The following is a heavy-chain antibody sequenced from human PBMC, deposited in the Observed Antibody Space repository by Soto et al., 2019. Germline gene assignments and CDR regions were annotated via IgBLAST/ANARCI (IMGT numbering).Heavy chain of an antibody. CDR2: INPSGGST. J-gene: IGHJ6*02. V-gene: IGHV1-46*01. Sequence: ASVKVSCKASGYTFTTYYMHWVRQAPGQGLEWMGIINPSGGSTSYAQKFQGRVTMTRDTSTSTVYMELSSLRSEDTAVYYCARVSVVAASPYYYYGMDVWGQGTTVTVS. CDR3: ARVSVVAASPYYYYGMDV. D-gene: IGHD6-6*01. CDR1: GYTFTTYY.